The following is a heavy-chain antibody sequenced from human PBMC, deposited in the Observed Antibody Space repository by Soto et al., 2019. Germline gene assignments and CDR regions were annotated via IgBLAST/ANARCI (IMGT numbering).Heavy chain of an antibody. V-gene: IGHV3-30*03. CDR3: VRALQS. Sequence: PGGSLRLSCAASGFTFSSYGMHWVRQAPGKGLEWVAVISYDGSNKYYADSVKGRFTISRDNSKNTLYLQMNSLRAEDTAVYYCVRALQSWGQGTLVTVSS. CDR2: ISYDGSNK. J-gene: IGHJ5*02. CDR1: GFTFSSYG. D-gene: IGHD4-4*01.